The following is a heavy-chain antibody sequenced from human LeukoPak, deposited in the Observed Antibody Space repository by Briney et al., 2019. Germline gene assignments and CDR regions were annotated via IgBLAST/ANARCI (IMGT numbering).Heavy chain of an antibody. D-gene: IGHD6-13*01. CDR2: KKLARSDK. CDR3: ARGTIAADGYYYFDY. J-gene: IGHJ4*02. V-gene: IGHV3-7*04. Sequence: PVVSLRFSSAGSSFTLSSYWMSWVAQAQGKGPEWVANKKLARSDKYDVDRVRGRFTISRDNAKNSLYLQMDSLRAEDTAVYYGARGTIAADGYYYFDYWGQGTQVTVSS. CDR1: SFTLSSYW.